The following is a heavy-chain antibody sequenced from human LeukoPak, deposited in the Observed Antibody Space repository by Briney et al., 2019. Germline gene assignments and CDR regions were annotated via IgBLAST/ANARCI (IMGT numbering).Heavy chain of an antibody. Sequence: PSETLSLTCAVSGGSISSGGYSWSWIRQPPGKGLEWIGYIYYSGSTYYNPSLKSRVTISVETSQNQFSLKRSSVTAADRAVYYCARHRYYYRSGSYYGAPYYMDVWGKGITVTISS. V-gene: IGHV4-30-4*07. CDR3: ARHRYYYRSGSYYGAPYYMDV. CDR1: GGSISSGGYS. J-gene: IGHJ6*03. CDR2: IYYSGST. D-gene: IGHD3-10*01.